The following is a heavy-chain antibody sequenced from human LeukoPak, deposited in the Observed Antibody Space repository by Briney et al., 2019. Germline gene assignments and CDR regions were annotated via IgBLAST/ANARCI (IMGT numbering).Heavy chain of an antibody. CDR3: ARDVPYGSGTTFDY. J-gene: IGHJ4*02. CDR2: ISYDGSNK. Sequence: GGSLRLSCAASGFTFSSYAMHWVRQAPGKGLEWVVVISYDGSNKYYADSVKGRFTISRDNSKNTLYLQMNSLRAEDTAVYYCARDVPYGSGTTFDYWGQGTLVTVSS. D-gene: IGHD3-10*01. V-gene: IGHV3-30*04. CDR1: GFTFSSYA.